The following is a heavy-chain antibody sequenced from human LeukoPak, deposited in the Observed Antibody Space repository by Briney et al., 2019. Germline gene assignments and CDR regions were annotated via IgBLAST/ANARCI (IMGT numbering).Heavy chain of an antibody. J-gene: IGHJ6*02. V-gene: IGHV3-30*03. Sequence: SPRLSCAASRFTFSTYGMHWVRQAPGKGLEWVALISYDGINKYYADSVKGRFTISRDNSKSTLYLQMNSLRAEDTAVYYCARDSDGMSVWGLGTTVTVSS. CDR3: ARDSDGMSV. CDR1: RFTFSTYG. CDR2: ISYDGINK.